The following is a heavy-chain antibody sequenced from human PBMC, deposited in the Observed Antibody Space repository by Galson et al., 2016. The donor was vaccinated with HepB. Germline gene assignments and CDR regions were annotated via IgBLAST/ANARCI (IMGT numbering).Heavy chain of an antibody. CDR3: AKNFGDYVGDTFDM. CDR2: INQDGSEK. CDR1: GFTFNFYL. Sequence: SLRLSCAASGFTFNFYLMSWVRQAPGKGLEWVANINQDGSEKSYMDSVKGRFTISRDNAKNSLYLQMNSLRAEDTAVYYCAKNFGDYVGDTFDMWDQGTMVTVSS. J-gene: IGHJ3*02. V-gene: IGHV3-7*01. D-gene: IGHD4-17*01.